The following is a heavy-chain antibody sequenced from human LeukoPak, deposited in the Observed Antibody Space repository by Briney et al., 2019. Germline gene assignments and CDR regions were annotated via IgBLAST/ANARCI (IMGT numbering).Heavy chain of an antibody. CDR2: INWNGDKI. D-gene: IGHD2-2*01. V-gene: IGHV3-9*03. CDR1: EFTLDNYA. J-gene: IGHJ6*03. CDR3: AKACSSTNCYYMDV. Sequence: GGSLRLSCAASEFTLDNYAMHWVRQAPGKGLEWASGINWNGDKIGYADSVKGRFTISRDNAKNSLYLQMNSLRAEDMAVYYCAKACSSTNCYYMDVWGKGTTVTVSS.